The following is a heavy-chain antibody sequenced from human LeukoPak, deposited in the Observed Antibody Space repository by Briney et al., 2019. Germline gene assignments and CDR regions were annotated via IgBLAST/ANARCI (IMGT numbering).Heavy chain of an antibody. Sequence: TPSQTLSLTCTVSGGSISSGSYYWSWIRQPAGKGLEWIGRIYTSGSTNYNPSLKTRVTISVDTSKNQFSLKLSSVTAADTAVYYCARSTYYYASSGLPCVWGQGTLVTVSS. D-gene: IGHD3-22*01. CDR2: IYTSGST. CDR1: GGSISSGSYY. J-gene: IGHJ4*02. CDR3: ARSTYYYASSGLPCV. V-gene: IGHV4-61*02.